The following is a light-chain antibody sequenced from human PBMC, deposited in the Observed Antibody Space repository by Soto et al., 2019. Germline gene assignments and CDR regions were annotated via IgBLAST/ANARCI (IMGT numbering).Light chain of an antibody. CDR2: AAS. J-gene: IGKJ3*01. CDR1: QSISSY. CDR3: QQSYSNPRT. V-gene: IGKV1-39*01. Sequence: DIQMTQSPSSLSASVGDRVTITCRASQSISSYLNWYQQKPGKAPKLLIYAASSLQSGVPSRFSGSGSGTDFTLTTSSLQPEDFATYYCQQSYSNPRTFGPGTKVDIK.